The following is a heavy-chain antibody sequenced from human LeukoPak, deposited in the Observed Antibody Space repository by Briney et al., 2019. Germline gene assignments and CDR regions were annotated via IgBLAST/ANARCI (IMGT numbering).Heavy chain of an antibody. D-gene: IGHD2-15*01. Sequence: SETLSLTCAVYGGSFSGYYWSWIRQPPGKGLEWIGEINHSGSTNYNPSLKSRVTISVDTSKNQFSLKLSSVTAADTAVYYCARLAPPATSNWFDPWGQGTLVTVSS. V-gene: IGHV4-34*01. J-gene: IGHJ5*02. CDR1: GGSFSGYY. CDR3: ARLAPPATSNWFDP. CDR2: INHSGST.